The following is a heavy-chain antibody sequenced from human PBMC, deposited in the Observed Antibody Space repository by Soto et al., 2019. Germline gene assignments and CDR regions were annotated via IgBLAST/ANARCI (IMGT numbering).Heavy chain of an antibody. CDR1: GFTFSSYA. Sequence: GGSLRLSCAASGFTFSSYAMSWVRQAPGKGLEWVSAISGSGGSTYYADSVKGRFTISRDNSKNTLYLQMNSLRAEDTAVYYCAKAVATGVLAAAGYYYYGMDVWGQGTTVTVSS. J-gene: IGHJ6*02. V-gene: IGHV3-23*01. D-gene: IGHD6-13*01. CDR2: ISGSGGST. CDR3: AKAVATGVLAAAGYYYYGMDV.